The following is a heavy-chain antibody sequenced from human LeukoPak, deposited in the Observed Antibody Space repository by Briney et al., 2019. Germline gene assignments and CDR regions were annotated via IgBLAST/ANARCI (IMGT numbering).Heavy chain of an antibody. Sequence: SVKVSCKASGGTFSSYAISWVRQAPGQGREWRGGIIPIFDTANYAQKFQGRVTIPADESTSTAYMELSSLRSEDTAVYYCARSTGTIGVAEYFQHWGQGTLVTVSS. D-gene: IGHD1-1*01. CDR1: GGTFSSYA. V-gene: IGHV1-69*13. CDR2: IIPIFDTA. CDR3: ARSTGTIGVAEYFQH. J-gene: IGHJ1*01.